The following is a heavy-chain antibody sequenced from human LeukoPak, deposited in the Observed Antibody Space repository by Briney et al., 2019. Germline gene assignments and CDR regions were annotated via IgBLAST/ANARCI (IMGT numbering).Heavy chain of an antibody. Sequence: SETLSPTCTVSGGSISSSSHYWGWIRQPPGKGLEWIGSMYYSGGTYYNPSLKSRVTISIDTSKNQFSLKLNSVTAADTAVYYCARLVRYCSTNSCYPFDYWGQGTLVTVSS. CDR3: ARLVRYCSTNSCYPFDY. J-gene: IGHJ4*02. D-gene: IGHD2-2*01. CDR1: GGSISSSSHY. V-gene: IGHV4-39*01. CDR2: MYYSGGT.